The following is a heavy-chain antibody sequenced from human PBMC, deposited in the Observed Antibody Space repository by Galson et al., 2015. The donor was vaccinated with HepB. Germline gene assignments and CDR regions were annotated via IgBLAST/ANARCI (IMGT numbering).Heavy chain of an antibody. V-gene: IGHV3-30*18. CDR1: GFTFSSYG. D-gene: IGHD3-16*02. CDR3: AKDSANDYVWGSYHYYFDY. CDR2: ISYDGSNK. J-gene: IGHJ4*02. Sequence: SLRLSCAASGFTFSSYGMHWVRQAPGKGLEWVAVISYDGSNKYYADSVKGRFTISRDNSKNTLYLQMNSLRAEDTAVYYCAKDSANDYVWGSYHYYFDYWGQGTLVTVSS.